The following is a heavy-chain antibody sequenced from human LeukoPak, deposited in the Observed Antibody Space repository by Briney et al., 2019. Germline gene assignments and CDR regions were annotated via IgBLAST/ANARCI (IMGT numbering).Heavy chain of an antibody. V-gene: IGHV5-51*01. CDR2: IYPGDSDT. D-gene: IGHD3-10*01. CDR1: GYSFNTYW. CDR3: ARLISGNYYNGVDY. Sequence: GESLKISCKCSGYSFNTYWIVGVRQMPGKGLEWMGNIYPGDSDTRYSPSFQGQVSISAAKSISTAYLQWSSLKASDTAMYYCARLISGNYYNGVDYWGQGTLVTVSS. J-gene: IGHJ4*02.